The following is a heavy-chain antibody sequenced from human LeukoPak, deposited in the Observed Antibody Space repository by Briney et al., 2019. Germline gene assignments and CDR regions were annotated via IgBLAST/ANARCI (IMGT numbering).Heavy chain of an antibody. D-gene: IGHD6-13*01. CDR3: AKIHPPERWYSSSWTFDY. J-gene: IGHJ4*02. Sequence: PGGSLRLSCAASGFTFSSYGMHWVRQAPGKGLEWVAVISYDGSNKYYADSVKGRFTTSRDNSKNTLYLQMNSLRAEDTAVYYCAKIHPPERWYSSSWTFDYWGQGTLVTVSS. V-gene: IGHV3-30*18. CDR1: GFTFSSYG. CDR2: ISYDGSNK.